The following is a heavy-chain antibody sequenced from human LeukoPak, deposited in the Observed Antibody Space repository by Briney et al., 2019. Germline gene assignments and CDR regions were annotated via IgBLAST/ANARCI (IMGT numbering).Heavy chain of an antibody. CDR1: GGSFSGYY. V-gene: IGHV4-34*01. CDR3: ASWRKGGYYYYYYGMDL. J-gene: IGHJ6*02. D-gene: IGHD3-16*01. CDR2: INHSGST. Sequence: SETLSLTCAVYGGSFSGYYWSWIRQPPGKGLEWIGEINHSGSTNYNPSLKSRVTISVDTSKNQFSLKLSSVTAADTAVYYCASWRKGGYYYYYYGMDLWGQGTTVTVSS.